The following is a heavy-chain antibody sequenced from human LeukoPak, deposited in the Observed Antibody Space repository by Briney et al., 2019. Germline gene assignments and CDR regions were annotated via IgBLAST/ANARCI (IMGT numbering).Heavy chain of an antibody. Sequence: ASVKVSCKVSGYTLTELSMHWVRQAPGKGLEWMGGFDPEDGETIYAQKFQGRVTMTRDMSTSTVYMELSSLRSEDTAVYYCASGVGYSYGVDWGQGTLVTVSS. CDR2: FDPEDGET. CDR3: ASGVGYSYGVD. J-gene: IGHJ4*02. V-gene: IGHV1-24*01. CDR1: GYTLTELS. D-gene: IGHD5-18*01.